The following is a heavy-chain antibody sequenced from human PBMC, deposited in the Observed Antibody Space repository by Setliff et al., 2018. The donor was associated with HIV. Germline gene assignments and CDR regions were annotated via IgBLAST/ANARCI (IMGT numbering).Heavy chain of an antibody. V-gene: IGHV3-23*01. CDR2: ISDSGGRT. J-gene: IGHJ3*01. CDR1: AFTFSSHA. CDR3: ARRGLRDRVDAFDF. Sequence: HPGGSLRLSCAASAFTFSSHAMTWVRQVPGKGLEWVSSISDSGGRTIYADSVRGRFLISRDNSMNTVYLQMNGLTGDDTAVYYCARRGLRDRVDAFDFWGHGTMVTVSS.